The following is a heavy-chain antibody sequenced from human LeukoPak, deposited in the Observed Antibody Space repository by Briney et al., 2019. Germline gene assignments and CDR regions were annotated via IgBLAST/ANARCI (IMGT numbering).Heavy chain of an antibody. CDR3: ARDVAGDY. Sequence: GGSLRVSCAASGFTVSSNYMSWVRQAPGKGLEWVAVIWYDGSNKYYADSVKGRFTISRDNSKNTLYLQMNSLRAEDTAVYYCARDVAGDYWGQGTLVTVSS. J-gene: IGHJ4*02. CDR2: IWYDGSNK. V-gene: IGHV3-33*08. CDR1: GFTVSSNY.